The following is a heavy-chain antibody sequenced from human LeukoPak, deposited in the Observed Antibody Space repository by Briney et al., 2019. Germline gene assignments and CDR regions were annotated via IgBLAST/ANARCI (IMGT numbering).Heavy chain of an antibody. CDR1: GGSISSSSYY. J-gene: IGHJ5*02. D-gene: IGHD6-13*01. Sequence: SETLSLTCTVSGGSISSSSYYWGWIRQPPGKGLEWIGSIYSSGSTHYNPSLKSRVTISVDTSKNQFSLKLSSVTAADTAVYYCARHAPAGENFDPWGQGTLVTVSS. V-gene: IGHV4-39*01. CDR2: IYSSGST. CDR3: ARHAPAGENFDP.